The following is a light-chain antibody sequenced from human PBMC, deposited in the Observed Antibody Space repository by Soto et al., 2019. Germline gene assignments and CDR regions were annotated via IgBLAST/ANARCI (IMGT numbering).Light chain of an antibody. CDR3: QQYNDWLYT. J-gene: IGKJ2*01. Sequence: EKVMTQSPATLSVSPGARVPLSCRASQSVRSNLAWYQQKPGQAPRLLIYDASTRATDIPVRFSGSGSGTEFTLTISSLQSEDSAVYYCQQYNDWLYTFGPGTKVDIK. V-gene: IGKV3D-15*01. CDR2: DAS. CDR1: QSVRSN.